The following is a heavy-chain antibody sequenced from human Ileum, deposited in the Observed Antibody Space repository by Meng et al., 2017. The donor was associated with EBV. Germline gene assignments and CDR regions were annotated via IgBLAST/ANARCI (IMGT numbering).Heavy chain of an antibody. Sequence: QVKLQESGPGLCKPSDTLSLTCAVSGYSISTTNWWGWIRQPPGKGLEWIGHIYYSGTTYNNPSLKSRVTMSIDPSKNQFSLKLSSVTTVDTAVYYCARNSESGSYIDYWGLGTLVTVSS. J-gene: IGHJ4*02. CDR3: ARNSESGSYIDY. D-gene: IGHD1-26*01. CDR1: GYSISTTNW. V-gene: IGHV4-28*01. CDR2: IYYSGTT.